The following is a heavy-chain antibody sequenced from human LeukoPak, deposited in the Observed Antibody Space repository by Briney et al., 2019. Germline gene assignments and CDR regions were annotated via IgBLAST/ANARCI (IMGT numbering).Heavy chain of an antibody. CDR2: ISAYNGKR. D-gene: IGHD2-2*02. J-gene: IGHJ5*02. V-gene: IGHV1-18*01. Sequence: AAVKVSRKGSGYTFTCYGFSWVRQAPAQGVGGMGWISAYNGKRNYVQKLQGRVTMSTDTSTSTAYMELRSRRSDDTAVYYCARDERVVPAAISDVDSGNNWFDPWGQGTLVTVSS. CDR1: GYTFTCYG. CDR3: ARDERVVPAAISDVDSGNNWFDP.